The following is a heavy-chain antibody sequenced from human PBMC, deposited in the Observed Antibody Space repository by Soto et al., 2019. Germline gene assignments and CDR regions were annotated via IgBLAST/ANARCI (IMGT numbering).Heavy chain of an antibody. CDR2: MYYTGSS. CDR3: ARAGSNYGADAFYI. V-gene: IGHV4-31*03. J-gene: IGHJ3*02. D-gene: IGHD3-10*01. CDR1: GGSISSGGYY. Sequence: QVQLQESGPGLAKPSQTLSLTCTVSGGSISSGGYYWSWIRQHPGKGLEWIGYMYYTGSSYYTPSLKSRATISADMSKNQFSLKLTSVTVADTAVYYCARAGSNYGADAFYIWGQGTMVTVSS.